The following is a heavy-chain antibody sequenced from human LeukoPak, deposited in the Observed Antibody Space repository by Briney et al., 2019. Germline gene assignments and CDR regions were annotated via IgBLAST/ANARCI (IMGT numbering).Heavy chain of an antibody. CDR3: ARDPAAWDY. CDR2: ISSSSSYT. V-gene: IGHV3-11*05. J-gene: IGHJ4*02. D-gene: IGHD6-13*01. Sequence: AGGSLRLSCVVSGIPFSDYYMNWIRQAPGKGLEWVSYISSSSSYTDYADSVKGRFTISRDNAKSALYLQLNSLRLEDTAVYYCARDPAAWDYWGQGTLVTVSS. CDR1: GIPFSDYY.